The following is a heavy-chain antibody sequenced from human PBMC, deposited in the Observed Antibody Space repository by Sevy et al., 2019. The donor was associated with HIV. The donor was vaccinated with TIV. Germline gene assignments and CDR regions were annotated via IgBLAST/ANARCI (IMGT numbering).Heavy chain of an antibody. CDR1: GFTFSSYA. J-gene: IGHJ6*02. CDR3: ARDLPMWGGNSGSNYYYGMDV. CDR2: ISYDGSNK. V-gene: IGHV3-30*04. Sequence: GGSLRLSCAASGFTFSSYAMHWVRQAPGKGLEWVAVISYDGSNKYYADSVKGRFTISRDNSKNTLYLQMNSLRAEDTAVYYCARDLPMWGGNSGSNYYYGMDVWGQGTTVTVSS. D-gene: IGHD2-21*02.